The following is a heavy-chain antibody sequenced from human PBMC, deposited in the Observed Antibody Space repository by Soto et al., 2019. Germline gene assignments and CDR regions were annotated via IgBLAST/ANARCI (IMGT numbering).Heavy chain of an antibody. D-gene: IGHD5-18*01. CDR1: GFTFSNAW. Sequence: EVQLVESGGGLVKPGGSLRLSCAASGFTFSNAWMSWVRQAPGKGLEWVGRIKSKTDGGTTDYAAPVKGRFTISRDDSKNTLYLQMNSLKTEDTAVYYCTTTQSVDTAMADYCGQGTLVTVSS. J-gene: IGHJ4*02. V-gene: IGHV3-15*01. CDR2: IKSKTDGGTT. CDR3: TTTQSVDTAMADY.